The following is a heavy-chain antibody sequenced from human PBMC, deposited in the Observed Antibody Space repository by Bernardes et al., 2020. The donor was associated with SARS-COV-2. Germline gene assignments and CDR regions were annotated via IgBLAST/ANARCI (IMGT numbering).Heavy chain of an antibody. V-gene: IGHV4-59*01. CDR1: GCSTSVYY. Sequence: SESLSLTCSVSGCSTSVYYGSWIRQPPGRGLECLGDINHTGTTNYNPSLESRVAISVGTSKNQLSLRLISVTAADAAVYYCAREWSSFCHWGQGTLVTVSS. J-gene: IGHJ4*02. CDR2: INHTGTT. D-gene: IGHD6-13*01. CDR3: AREWSSFCH.